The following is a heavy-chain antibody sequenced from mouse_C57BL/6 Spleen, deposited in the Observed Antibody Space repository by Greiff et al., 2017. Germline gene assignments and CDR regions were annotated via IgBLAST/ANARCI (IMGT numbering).Heavy chain of an antibody. Sequence: QVQLQQPGAELVRPGSSVKLSCKASGYTFTSYWMDWVKQRPGQGLEWIGNIYPSDSETHYNQKFKDKATLTVDKSSSTAYMQLSSLTSEDSAVYYCARIIYYGYPEGFAYWGQGTLVTVSA. CDR2: IYPSDSET. V-gene: IGHV1-61*01. D-gene: IGHD2-2*01. J-gene: IGHJ3*01. CDR3: ARIIYYGYPEGFAY. CDR1: GYTFTSYW.